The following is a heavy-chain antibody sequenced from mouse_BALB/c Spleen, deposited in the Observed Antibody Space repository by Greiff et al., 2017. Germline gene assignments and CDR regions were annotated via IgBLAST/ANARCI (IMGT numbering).Heavy chain of an antibody. Sequence: LVKTGASVKISCKASGYSFTGYYMHWVKQSHGKSLEWIGYISCYNGATSYNQKFKGKATLTVDTSSSTAYMQFNSLTSEDSAVYYCAREDNGYAMDYWGQGTSVTVSS. D-gene: IGHD1-3*01. V-gene: IGHV1S34*01. CDR2: ISCYNGAT. CDR3: AREDNGYAMDY. J-gene: IGHJ4*01. CDR1: GYSFTGYY.